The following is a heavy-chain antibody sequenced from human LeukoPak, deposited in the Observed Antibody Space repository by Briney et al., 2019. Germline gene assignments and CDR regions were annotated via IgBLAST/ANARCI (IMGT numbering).Heavy chain of an antibody. D-gene: IGHD4-17*01. Sequence: PSETLSLTCSGSNYSISNSLYWGWLRQPPGKGLEWIGSIYRSGSTFYNPSLKSRVTISLDTSKNQFSLKLSSLTAADTAVYFCARGTYGYYMDVWGKGTTVTASS. J-gene: IGHJ6*03. CDR3: ARGTYGYYMDV. CDR1: NYSISNSLY. CDR2: IYRSGST. V-gene: IGHV4-38-2*02.